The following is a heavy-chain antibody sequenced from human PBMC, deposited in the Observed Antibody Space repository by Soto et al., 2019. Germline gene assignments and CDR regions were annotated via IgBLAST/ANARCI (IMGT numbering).Heavy chain of an antibody. CDR1: GGTFSSYA. Sequence: QVQLVQSGAEVKKPGSSVQVSCQASGGTFSSYAISWVRQAPGQGLEWMGGIIPISDTTNYAQKFQGRVTITADESTSTAYMEMSSLRSEDTAVYYCARSQGSSTSLEIYYYYYYGMDVWGQGTTVTVSS. CDR3: ARSQGSSTSLEIYYYYYYGMDV. CDR2: IIPISDTT. V-gene: IGHV1-69*01. J-gene: IGHJ6*02. D-gene: IGHD2-2*01.